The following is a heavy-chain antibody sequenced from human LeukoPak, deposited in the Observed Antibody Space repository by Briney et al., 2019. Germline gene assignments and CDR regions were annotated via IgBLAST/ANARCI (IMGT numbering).Heavy chain of an antibody. Sequence: APVKVSCKASGYTFTSYDINWVRQATGQGLEWMGWMNPNSGNTGYAQKFQGRVTITRNTSISTAYMELSSLRSEDTAVYYCARANYYGSGSYLDYWGQGTLVTVSS. J-gene: IGHJ4*02. CDR1: GYTFTSYD. D-gene: IGHD3-10*01. CDR3: ARANYYGSGSYLDY. V-gene: IGHV1-8*03. CDR2: MNPNSGNT.